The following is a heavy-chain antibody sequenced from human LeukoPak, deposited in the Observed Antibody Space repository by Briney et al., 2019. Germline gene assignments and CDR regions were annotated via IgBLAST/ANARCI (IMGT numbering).Heavy chain of an antibody. CDR2: ISSSEST. CDR1: GGYISSYF. V-gene: IGHV4-59*12. J-gene: IGHJ3*01. CDR3: ARNGVGTPDAFHF. Sequence: ETLSQTCCVSGGYISSYFWRWIRQPPGRGLEWVGYISSSESTYYKPSLKSRLNISLDTSKNEFSLKVNSVTAADTAVYYCARNGVGTPDAFHFWGEGTMVTVSS. D-gene: IGHD3-3*01.